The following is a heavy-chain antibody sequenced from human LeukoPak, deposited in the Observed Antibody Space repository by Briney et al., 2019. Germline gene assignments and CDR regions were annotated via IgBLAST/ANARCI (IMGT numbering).Heavy chain of an antibody. J-gene: IGHJ4*02. D-gene: IGHD2-15*01. CDR3: ARATVADYYFDY. CDR1: GGSFSGYY. Sequence: SETLSLTCAVYGGSFSGYYWSWIRQPPGKGLEWIGEINHSGSTNYNPSLKSRVTISVDTSKNQFSLKLSSVTAADTAVYYCARATVADYYFDYCGQGTLVTVSS. CDR2: INHSGST. V-gene: IGHV4-34*01.